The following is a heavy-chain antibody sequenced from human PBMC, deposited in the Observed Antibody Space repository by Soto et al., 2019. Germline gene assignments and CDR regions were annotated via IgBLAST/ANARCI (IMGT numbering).Heavy chain of an antibody. CDR2: IYTGGGT. J-gene: IGHJ4*02. CDR3: ARDGSGH. Sequence: EVQLVESGGGLVRPGGSLGLSCAASGLTVSTNPMSWVRQAPGRGLDGVSVIYTGGGTHYADSVKGSFTISRDNSKNTVNLQMNSLRPEDTAVYYCARDGSGHWGQGTLVTVSS. V-gene: IGHV3-66*01. CDR1: GLTVSTNP.